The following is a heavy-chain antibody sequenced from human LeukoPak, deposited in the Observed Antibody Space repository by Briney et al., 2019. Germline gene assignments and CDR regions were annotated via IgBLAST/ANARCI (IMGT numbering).Heavy chain of an antibody. CDR1: SGSISGYY. D-gene: IGHD6-19*01. Sequence: SETLSLTCSASSGSISGYYWNWIRQPPGKGLEWIGQIFYSGSTTYNPSLKSPVTISVDTSKNQFSLKVRSVTAADTAVYYCARGSPLMAGIYNFDYWGQGRLVTVSS. CDR2: IFYSGST. V-gene: IGHV4-59*01. J-gene: IGHJ4*02. CDR3: ARGSPLMAGIYNFDY.